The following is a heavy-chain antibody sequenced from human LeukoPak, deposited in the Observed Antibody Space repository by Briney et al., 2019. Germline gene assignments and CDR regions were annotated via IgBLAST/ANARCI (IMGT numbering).Heavy chain of an antibody. Sequence: ASVKVSCKASGYTFSSYAMNWVRQAPGQGLEWMGWINTNTGNPTYAQGFTGRFVFSLDTSVSTAYLQISSLKAEDTAVYYCARDRLWAITITGGMDVWGQGTTVTVSS. D-gene: IGHD3-3*01. CDR3: ARDRLWAITITGGMDV. CDR1: GYTFSSYA. J-gene: IGHJ6*02. CDR2: INTNTGNP. V-gene: IGHV7-4-1*02.